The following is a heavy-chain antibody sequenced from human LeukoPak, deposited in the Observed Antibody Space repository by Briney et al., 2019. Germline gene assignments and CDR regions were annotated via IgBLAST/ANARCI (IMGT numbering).Heavy chain of an antibody. CDR2: INHSGST. J-gene: IGHJ4*02. V-gene: IGHV4-34*01. Sequence: SETLSLTCAVYGGSFSGYYWSWIRQPPGKGLEWIGEINHSGSTNYNPSLKSRVTISVDTSKNQFSLKLSSVTAADTAVYYCARGRVGSSWVNFDYWGQGTLVTVSS. CDR1: GGSFSGYY. CDR3: ARGRVGSSWVNFDY. D-gene: IGHD6-13*01.